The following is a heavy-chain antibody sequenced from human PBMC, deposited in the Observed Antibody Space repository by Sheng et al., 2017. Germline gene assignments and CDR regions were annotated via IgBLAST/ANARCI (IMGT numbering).Heavy chain of an antibody. CDR1: GGSFSGYY. V-gene: IGHV4-34*01. CDR2: INHSGST. Sequence: QVQLQQWGAGLLKPSETLSLTCAVYGGSFSGYYWSWIRQPPGKGLEWIGEINHSGSTNYNPSLKSRVTISVDTSKNQFSLKLSSVTAADTAVYYCAARGERFSYYYYGMDVWGQGTTVTVSS. CDR3: AARGERFSYYYYGMDV. J-gene: IGHJ6*02. D-gene: IGHD3-3*01.